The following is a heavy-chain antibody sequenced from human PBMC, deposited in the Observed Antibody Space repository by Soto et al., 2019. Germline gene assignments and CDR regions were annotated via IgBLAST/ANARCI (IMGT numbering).Heavy chain of an antibody. V-gene: IGHV5-51*01. CDR3: ARQYYYDTTGPAPLFDY. D-gene: IGHD3-22*01. CDR1: GYILTSYW. CDR2: IYPGDSDT. J-gene: IGHJ4*02. Sequence: GESLKIFCTASGYILTSYWISWVRQMPGTGLEWMGIIYPGDSDTRYSPSFQGQVTISVERSISTAYLQWSSLKASDTAMYYCARQYYYDTTGPAPLFDYWGQGTLVTVSS.